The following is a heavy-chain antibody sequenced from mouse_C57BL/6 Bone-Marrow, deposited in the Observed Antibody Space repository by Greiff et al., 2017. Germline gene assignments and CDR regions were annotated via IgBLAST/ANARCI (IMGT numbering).Heavy chain of an antibody. J-gene: IGHJ2*01. Sequence: VQLQQSGAELVKPGASVKMSCKASGYTFTSYWITWVKQRPGQGLEWIGDIYPGSGSTNYNEKFKSKATLTVDTSSSTAYMQLSSLTSEDSAVYDGASLYGSRYYFDYWGQGTTLTVSS. V-gene: IGHV1-55*01. D-gene: IGHD1-1*01. CDR1: GYTFTSYW. CDR2: IYPGSGST. CDR3: ASLYGSRYYFDY.